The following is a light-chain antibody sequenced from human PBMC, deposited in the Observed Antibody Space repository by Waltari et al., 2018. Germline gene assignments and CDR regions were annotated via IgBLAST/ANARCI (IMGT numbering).Light chain of an antibody. CDR1: SSNIGPNY. V-gene: IGLV1-47*02. Sequence: QSVLTQSPSASGAPGQSVTISRSGSSSNIGPNYVYWYQQLPGTAPKVLIFYTNQRPSGVPDRFSASKSGTSASLAITGLRSEDEADYYCAAWDNSLNSPVFGGGTRLTVL. J-gene: IGLJ2*01. CDR2: YTN. CDR3: AAWDNSLNSPV.